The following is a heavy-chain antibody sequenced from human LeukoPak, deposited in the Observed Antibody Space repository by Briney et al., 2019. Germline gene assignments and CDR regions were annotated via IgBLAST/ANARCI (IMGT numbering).Heavy chain of an antibody. V-gene: IGHV3-23*01. CDR1: GFTFGSHA. CDR3: GKTTVGYSSGQKPAWPVDY. Sequence: EGSPRLSCEASGFTFGSHAMYWVRQAPGKGLEWVAGIFGSGGSPHYADSVKGRFTISRDNSRNTVYLQINSLRAEDTAVYYCGKTTVGYSSGQKPAWPVDYWGQGSLVTVSS. D-gene: IGHD6-19*01. J-gene: IGHJ4*02. CDR2: IFGSGGSP.